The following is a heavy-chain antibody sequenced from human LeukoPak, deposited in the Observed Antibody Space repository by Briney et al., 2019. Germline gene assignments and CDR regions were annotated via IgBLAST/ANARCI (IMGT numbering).Heavy chain of an antibody. V-gene: IGHV3-23*01. CDR1: GFTFNRNA. D-gene: IGHD6-19*01. CDR2: IGGSGDKT. CDR3: VRRGDASSGWGDRDF. Sequence: PGGSLRLSCAASGFTFNRNAISWVRQAPGKGLEWVSTIGGSGDKTFYADSVKGRLTISRDNSKNMVHLQMNSLTGEDTALYYCVRRGDASSGWGDRDFWGQGALVTVSS. J-gene: IGHJ4*02.